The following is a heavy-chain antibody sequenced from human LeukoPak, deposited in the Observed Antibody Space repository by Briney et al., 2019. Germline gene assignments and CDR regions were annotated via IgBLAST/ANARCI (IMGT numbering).Heavy chain of an antibody. CDR2: IYYSGST. CDR1: GGSISSYY. V-gene: IGHV4-59*01. Sequence: SETLSLTCTVSGGSISSYYWSWIRQPPGKGLEWIGYIYYSGSTNYNPSLKSRVTISVDTSKNQFSLRLSSVTAADTAVYYCARSSGYSYGPFDYWGQGTLVTVSS. CDR3: ARSSGYSYGPFDY. D-gene: IGHD5-18*01. J-gene: IGHJ4*02.